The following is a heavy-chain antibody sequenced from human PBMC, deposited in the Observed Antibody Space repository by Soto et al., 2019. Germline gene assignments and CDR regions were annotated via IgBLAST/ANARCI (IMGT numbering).Heavy chain of an antibody. V-gene: IGHV1-46*01. CDR2: INASGGST. J-gene: IGHJ6*02. Sequence: ASVKGSCKASGCSFTSCYMHWVRQAPRQGLEWMGIINASGGSTSYPKKSQDRVTMTRHTSTSTVYMALSSLRSEATPVYYSARDLLAAAGMPYYYYGMDVWGHGTTVTVSS. CDR3: ARDLLAAAGMPYYYYGMDV. D-gene: IGHD6-13*01. CDR1: GCSFTSCY.